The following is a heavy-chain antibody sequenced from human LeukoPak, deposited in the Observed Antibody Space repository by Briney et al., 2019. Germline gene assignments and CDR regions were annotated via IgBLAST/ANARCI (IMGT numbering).Heavy chain of an antibody. CDR3: ARDSWGVVVPAANQLAYGMDV. D-gene: IGHD2-2*01. V-gene: IGHV1-18*01. J-gene: IGHJ6*02. Sequence: ASVKVSCKASGYTFTSYGISWVRQAPGQGLEWMGWISAYNRNTKYAQKFQGRVTMTRDTSTSTVYMELSSLRSEDTAVYYCARDSWGVVVPAANQLAYGMDVWGQGTTVTVSS. CDR2: ISAYNRNT. CDR1: GYTFTSYG.